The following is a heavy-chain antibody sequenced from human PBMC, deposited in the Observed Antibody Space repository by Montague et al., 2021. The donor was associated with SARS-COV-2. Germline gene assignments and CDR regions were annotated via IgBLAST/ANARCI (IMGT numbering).Heavy chain of an antibody. J-gene: IGHJ4*02. CDR2: ILYNRGT. D-gene: IGHD3-9*01. CDR3: VRHSHYVSLSGAPDF. CDR1: CGSISGYY. V-gene: IGHV4-59*08. Sequence: SETLSLTCTVSCGSISGYYWSWIRQPPGKGLEWVGDILYNRGTNYNPSLKSRAAISVDTSKNQFSLRLTSVTAADTAVYYCVRHSHYVSLSGAPDFWGQGALVTVSS.